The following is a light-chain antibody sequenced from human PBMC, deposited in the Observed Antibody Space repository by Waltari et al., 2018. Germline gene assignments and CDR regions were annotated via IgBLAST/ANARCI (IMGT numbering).Light chain of an antibody. Sequence: VMTQSPATLSVSPGERATLSCRASQSVSSNLAWYQQKPGQAPRLLIYGASTRATGIPARFSGSGSGTEFTLTISSLQSEDFAVYYCQQYNNWPPLTFGGGTKVEIK. CDR1: QSVSSN. CDR3: QQYNNWPPLT. CDR2: GAS. V-gene: IGKV3-15*01. J-gene: IGKJ4*01.